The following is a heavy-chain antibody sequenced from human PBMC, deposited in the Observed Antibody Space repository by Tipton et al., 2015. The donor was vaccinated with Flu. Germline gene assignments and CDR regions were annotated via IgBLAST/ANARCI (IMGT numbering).Heavy chain of an antibody. CDR1: GFTFSSYW. Sequence: SLRLSCAASGFTFSSYWMSWVRQTAGKGLEWVANTKQDGSEKYYVDSVKGRFTISRDNAKNLLYLQMNSLRAEDTAVYYCARDPKRRDGYNYYWGQGTLVTVSS. J-gene: IGHJ4*02. CDR3: ARDPKRRDGYNYY. D-gene: IGHD5-24*01. V-gene: IGHV3-7*01. CDR2: TKQDGSEK.